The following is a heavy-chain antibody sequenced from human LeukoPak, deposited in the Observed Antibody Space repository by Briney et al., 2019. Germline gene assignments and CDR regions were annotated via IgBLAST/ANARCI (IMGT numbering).Heavy chain of an antibody. V-gene: IGHV3-48*03. Sequence: GGSLRLSCAASGFTYSSYEMNWVRQGPGKGLEWVSYISSSGSTIYYADSVKGRFTISRDNAKNSLSLQMNSLRAEDTAVYYCARVPYYGSGSYFSFDYWGQGTLVTVSS. D-gene: IGHD3-10*01. CDR1: GFTYSSYE. J-gene: IGHJ4*02. CDR3: ARVPYYGSGSYFSFDY. CDR2: ISSSGSTI.